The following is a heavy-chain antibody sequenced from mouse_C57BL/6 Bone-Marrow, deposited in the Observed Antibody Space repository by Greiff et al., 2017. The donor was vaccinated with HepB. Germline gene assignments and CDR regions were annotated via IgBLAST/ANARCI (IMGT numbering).Heavy chain of an antibody. CDR1: GFTFSDYG. J-gene: IGHJ2*01. CDR2: ISSGSSTI. Sequence: EVKVVESGGGLVKPGGSLKLSCAASGFTFSDYGMHWVRQAPEKGLEWVAYISSGSSTIYYADTVKGRFTISRDNAKNTLFLQMTSLRSEDTAMYYCARRDYGYDSDFDYWGQGTTLTVSS. D-gene: IGHD2-2*01. CDR3: ARRDYGYDSDFDY. V-gene: IGHV5-17*01.